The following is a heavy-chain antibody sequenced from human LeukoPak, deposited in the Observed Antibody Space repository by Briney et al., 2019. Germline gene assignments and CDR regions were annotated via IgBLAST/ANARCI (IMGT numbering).Heavy chain of an antibody. V-gene: IGHV3-23*01. Sequence: AGGSLRLSCAASGFTLNNYAMSWVRQAPGKGLEWVSAISDNGGDTKYADSVKGRFTISRDNSKNTLYLQMNSLRAEDTAIYYCGKDWKLDYWGQGTLVTVSP. CDR3: GKDWKLDY. CDR2: ISDNGGDT. CDR1: GFTLNNYA. D-gene: IGHD1-1*01. J-gene: IGHJ4*02.